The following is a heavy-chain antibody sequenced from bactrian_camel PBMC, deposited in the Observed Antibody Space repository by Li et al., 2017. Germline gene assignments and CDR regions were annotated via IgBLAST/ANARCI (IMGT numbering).Heavy chain of an antibody. V-gene: IGHV3S40*01. Sequence: EVQLVESGGGSVQPGGSLRLSCAASGFAFSSYYMYWVRQAPGKGLEWVSSISRGGTTYYADSVKGRFAISADNAENTVYLQMNALKPEDTAMYYCAAASKCQANLNRAWYAYWGQGTQVTVS. J-gene: IGHJ4*01. CDR3: AAASKCQANLNRAWYAY. CDR1: GFAFSSYY. D-gene: IGHD1*01. CDR2: SISRGGTT.